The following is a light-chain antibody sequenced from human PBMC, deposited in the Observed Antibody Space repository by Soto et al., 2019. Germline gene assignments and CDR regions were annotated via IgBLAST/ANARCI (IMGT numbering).Light chain of an antibody. CDR1: TDDVGSTDS. Sequence: QSVLTQPASVSGSPGQSITITCSGTTDDVGSTDSVSWYQHHPGEAPRLVIYEVKNRPSGVPGRFSGSKSVITASLSISGLQPEDEADYYCRTYTTTGSSIFGSGTKLTVL. CDR2: EVK. J-gene: IGLJ1*01. CDR3: RTYTTTGSSI. V-gene: IGLV2-14*01.